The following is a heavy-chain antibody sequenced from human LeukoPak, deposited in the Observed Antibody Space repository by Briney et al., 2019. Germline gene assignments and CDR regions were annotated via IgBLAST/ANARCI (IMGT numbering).Heavy chain of an antibody. J-gene: IGHJ3*02. CDR2: ISGSGGST. CDR1: GFTFSSYA. Sequence: GGSLRLSCAASGFTFSSYAMSWVRQAPGKGLEWVSAISGSGGSTYCADSVKGRFTISRDNSKNTLYLQMNSLRAEDMAVYYCAKGASDCSSTSCYPLDAFDIWGQGTMVTVSS. CDR3: AKGASDCSSTSCYPLDAFDI. V-gene: IGHV3-23*01. D-gene: IGHD2-2*01.